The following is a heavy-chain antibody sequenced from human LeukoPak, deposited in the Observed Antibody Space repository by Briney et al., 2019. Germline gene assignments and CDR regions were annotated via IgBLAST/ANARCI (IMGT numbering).Heavy chain of an antibody. CDR2: IRYDGSNK. V-gene: IGHV3-30*02. Sequence: GGSLRLSCAASGFTFSSYGMHWVRQAPGKGLEWVAFIRYDGSNKYYADSVKGRFTISRDNSKNTLYLQMNSLKTEDTAVYYCTTDSGYSYGTDNDYWGQGTLVTVSS. D-gene: IGHD5-18*01. CDR1: GFTFSSYG. CDR3: TTDSGYSYGTDNDY. J-gene: IGHJ4*02.